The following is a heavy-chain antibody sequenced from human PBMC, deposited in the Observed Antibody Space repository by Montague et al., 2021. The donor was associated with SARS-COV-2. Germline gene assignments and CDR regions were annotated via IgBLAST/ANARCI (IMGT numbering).Heavy chain of an antibody. CDR3: ARTTTRMLYPENAFDI. Sequence: CAISGDSVSSNTVTWNWIRRSPSRGLEWLGRTYYRSKWYHDYAIALKSRITINPDTSKNQFSLQLSSVAPEDTAVFYCARTTTRMLYPENAFDIWGQGTMVTVSS. J-gene: IGHJ3*02. CDR1: GDSVSSNTVT. CDR2: TYYRSKWYH. D-gene: IGHD2-15*01. V-gene: IGHV6-1*01.